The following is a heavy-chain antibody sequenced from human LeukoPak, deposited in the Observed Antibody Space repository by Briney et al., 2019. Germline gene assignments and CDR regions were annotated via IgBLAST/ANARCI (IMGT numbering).Heavy chain of an antibody. Sequence: GGSLRLSCAASGFTFSSYAMSWVRQAPGKGLEWVSAISGSGGSTYYADSVKGRFTISRDNSKNTLYLQMNSLRAEDTAVYYCAKVLTHEMATIYFDYWGQGTLVTVSS. CDR2: ISGSGGST. CDR3: AKVLTHEMATIYFDY. CDR1: GFTFSSYA. J-gene: IGHJ4*02. V-gene: IGHV3-23*01. D-gene: IGHD5-24*01.